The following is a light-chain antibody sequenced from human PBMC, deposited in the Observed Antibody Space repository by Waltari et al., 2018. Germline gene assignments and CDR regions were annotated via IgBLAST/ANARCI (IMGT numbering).Light chain of an antibody. CDR2: DVS. CDR3: SSYTSSALWV. V-gene: IGLV2-14*01. CDR1: RSYVAGYNF. Sequence: SALTQPASVSGSPGQSIPPPLTGRRSYVAGYNFPPWYQQYPNEPPQVIIFDVSNRPSGISNRFSGSKSGNTASLTISSLQAGDEADYYCSSYTSSALWVFGGGTKLTVL. J-gene: IGLJ3*02.